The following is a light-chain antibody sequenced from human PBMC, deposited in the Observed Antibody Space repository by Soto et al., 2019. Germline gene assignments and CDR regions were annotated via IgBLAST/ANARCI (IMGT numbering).Light chain of an antibody. V-gene: IGLV2-8*01. CDR3: SSYSGTHNVLM. J-gene: IGLJ1*01. CDR1: KTDVGGFKY. Sequence: QSALTQPPSASGSPGQSVTISCTGTKTDVGGFKYVSWYQQHPGKAPKLMIYEVTKRPSGVPDRFSGSKSGSTASLTVSGLQAEDEAEYYCSSYSGTHNVLMFGPGTKVTVL. CDR2: EVT.